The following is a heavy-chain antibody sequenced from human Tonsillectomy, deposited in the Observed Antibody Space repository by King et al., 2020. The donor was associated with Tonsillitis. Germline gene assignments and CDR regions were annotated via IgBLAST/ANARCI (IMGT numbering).Heavy chain of an antibody. J-gene: IGHJ4*02. D-gene: IGHD2-15*01. V-gene: IGHV3-23*03. CDR1: GFTFRNYV. Sequence: VQLVESGGGLVQPGGSLRLSCAASGFTFRNYVMSWVRQAPGKGLEWVSLIYSGGSTTYYADSVKGRFTISRDNSKNTLYLQMNSLRADDTALYYFAKMVAPGFFDYWGQGTLFTVSA. CDR3: AKMVAPGFFDY. CDR2: IYSGGSTT.